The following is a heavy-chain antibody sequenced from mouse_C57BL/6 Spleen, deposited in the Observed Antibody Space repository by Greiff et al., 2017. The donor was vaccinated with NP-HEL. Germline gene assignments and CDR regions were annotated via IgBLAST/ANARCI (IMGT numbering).Heavy chain of an antibody. V-gene: IGHV5-16*01. CDR2: INYDGSST. J-gene: IGHJ2*01. D-gene: IGHD2-5*01. Sequence: EVKLVESEGGLVQPGSSMKLSCTASGFTFSDYYMAWVRQVPEKGLEWVANINYDGSSTYYLDSLKSRFIISRDNAKNILYLQMSSLKSEDTATYDCAREYYSNYVFFDYWGQGTTLTVSS. CDR1: GFTFSDYY. CDR3: AREYYSNYVFFDY.